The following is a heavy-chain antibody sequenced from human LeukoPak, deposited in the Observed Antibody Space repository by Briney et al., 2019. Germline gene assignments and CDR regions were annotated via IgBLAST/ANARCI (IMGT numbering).Heavy chain of an antibody. V-gene: IGHV3-30*18. Sequence: GGSLRLSCAVSGVTFSTYGMHWVRQAPGKGLEWVAFISYDGSDKYYADSVKGRFTISRDNSKNTLYLEMNSLRPEDTALYCCAKDYSSSSDYFDFWGQGTLVTVSS. CDR1: GVTFSTYG. J-gene: IGHJ4*02. CDR2: ISYDGSDK. D-gene: IGHD6-13*01. CDR3: AKDYSSSSDYFDF.